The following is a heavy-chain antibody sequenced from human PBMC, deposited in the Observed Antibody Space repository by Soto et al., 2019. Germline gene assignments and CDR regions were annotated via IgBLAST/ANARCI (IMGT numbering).Heavy chain of an antibody. CDR3: ARQRVLSTNMFITSFDP. D-gene: IGHD3-10*02. CDR1: GGSINSNDHF. V-gene: IGHV4-39*01. J-gene: IGHJ5*02. CDR2: VYYTETT. Sequence: SETLPLTCSLSGGSINSNDHFWGWIRQTPGKGLEWIGTVYYTETTYYNPSLKSPVTISVETSRNTFSLKVNSVAAADTGIYYCARQRVLSTNMFITSFDPWGQGTLVTFSS.